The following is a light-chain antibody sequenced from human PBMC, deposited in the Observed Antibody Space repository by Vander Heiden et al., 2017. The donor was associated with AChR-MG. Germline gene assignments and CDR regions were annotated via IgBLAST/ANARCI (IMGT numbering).Light chain of an antibody. V-gene: IGKV3-15*01. CDR3: HQDNTLRT. Sequence: EIVMTQSPATLSVSPGERATLSCRASQSVSSNLAWYQQKPGQAPRLLIYGASTRANGIPDRFSGSGSGKEFTLTSSSLQYEDFAVYYWHQDNTLRTFGQGTKVEIK. CDR1: QSVSSN. CDR2: GAS. J-gene: IGKJ1*01.